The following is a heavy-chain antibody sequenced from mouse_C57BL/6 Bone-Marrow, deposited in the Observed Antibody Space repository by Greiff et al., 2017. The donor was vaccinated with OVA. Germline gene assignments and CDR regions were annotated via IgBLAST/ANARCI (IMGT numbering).Heavy chain of an antibody. CDR3: VRHGAYYPFAY. Sequence: VQLKESGGGLVQPKGSLKLSCAASGFSFNTYAMNWVRQAPGQGLEWVARIRSKSNNYATYYADSVKDRFTISRDDSESMLYLQMNNLKTEDTAMYYCVRHGAYYPFAYWGQGTLVTVSA. J-gene: IGHJ3*01. CDR2: IRSKSNNYAT. V-gene: IGHV10-1*01. D-gene: IGHD2-10*01. CDR1: GFSFNTYA.